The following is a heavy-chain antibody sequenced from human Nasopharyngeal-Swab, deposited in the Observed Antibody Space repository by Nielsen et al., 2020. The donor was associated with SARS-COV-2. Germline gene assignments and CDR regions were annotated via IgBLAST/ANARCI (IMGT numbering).Heavy chain of an antibody. D-gene: IGHD2/OR15-2a*01. CDR2: ISWNSGSI. CDR3: AKDRAVTYYYYGMDV. J-gene: IGHJ6*02. V-gene: IGHV3-9*01. Sequence: GGSLRLSCAASGFTFSSYSMNWVRQAPGKGLEWVSGISWNSGSIGYADSVKGRFTISRDNAKNSLYLQMNSLRAEDTALYYCAKDRAVTYYYYGMDVWGQGTTVTVSS. CDR1: GFTFSSYS.